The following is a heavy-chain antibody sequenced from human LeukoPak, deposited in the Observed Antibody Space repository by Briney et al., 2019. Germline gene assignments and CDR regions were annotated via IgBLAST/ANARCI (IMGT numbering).Heavy chain of an antibody. Sequence: SETLSLTCTVSGGSISSSSYYWSWIRQPPGKGLEWIGYIYYSGSTNYNPSLKSRVTISVDTSKNQFSLKLSSVTAADTAVYYCARLRGSRYYYGSGSYLAFDIWGQGTMVTVSS. CDR1: GGSISSSSYY. CDR3: ARLRGSRYYYGSGSYLAFDI. J-gene: IGHJ3*02. D-gene: IGHD3-10*01. V-gene: IGHV4-61*05. CDR2: IYYSGST.